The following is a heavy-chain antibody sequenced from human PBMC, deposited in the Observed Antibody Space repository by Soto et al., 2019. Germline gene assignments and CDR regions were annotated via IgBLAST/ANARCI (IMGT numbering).Heavy chain of an antibody. Sequence: ASVKVSCKASGYTFTGYYMHWVRQAPGQGLEWMGWINPNSGGTNYAQKFQGWVTMTRDTSISTAYMELSRLRSDDTAVYYCARESVSMVRGVIITTYYYYGMDVWGQGTTVTVSS. CDR2: INPNSGGT. D-gene: IGHD3-10*01. CDR1: GYTFTGYY. J-gene: IGHJ6*02. V-gene: IGHV1-2*04. CDR3: ARESVSMVRGVIITTYYYYGMDV.